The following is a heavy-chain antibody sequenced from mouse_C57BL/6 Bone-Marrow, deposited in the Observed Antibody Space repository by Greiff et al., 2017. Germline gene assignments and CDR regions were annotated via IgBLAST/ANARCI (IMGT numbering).Heavy chain of an antibody. CDR3: ARHDYDVAY. V-gene: IGHV5-9*01. D-gene: IGHD2-4*01. J-gene: IGHJ3*01. CDR1: GFTFSSYT. Sequence: EVKVEESGGGLVKPGGSLKLSCAASGFTFSSYTMSWVRQTPEKRLEWVATISGGGGNTYYPDSVKGRFPISRDNAKNTLYLQMSSLRSEDTALYYCARHDYDVAYWGQGTLVTVSA. CDR2: ISGGGGNT.